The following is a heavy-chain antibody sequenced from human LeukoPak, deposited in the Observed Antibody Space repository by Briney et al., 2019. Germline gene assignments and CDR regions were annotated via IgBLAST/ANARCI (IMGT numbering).Heavy chain of an antibody. V-gene: IGHV4-39*01. CDR3: ASPRYCSSTSCYTSEFDY. Sequence: SETLSLTCTVSGGSISSSSYYWGWIRQPPGKGLEWIGSIYYSGSTYYNPSLKSRVTISVDTSKNQFSLELSSVTAADTAVYYCASPRYCSSTSCYTSEFDYWGQGTLVTVSS. J-gene: IGHJ4*02. CDR1: GGSISSSSYY. D-gene: IGHD2-2*02. CDR2: IYYSGST.